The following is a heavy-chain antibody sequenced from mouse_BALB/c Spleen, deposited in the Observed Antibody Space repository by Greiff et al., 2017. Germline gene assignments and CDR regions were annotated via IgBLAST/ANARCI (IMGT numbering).Heavy chain of an antibody. CDR3: ARDYYYGSS. Sequence: EVQLLESGPGLVKPSQSLSLTCSVTGYSITSGYYWNWIRQFPGNKLEWMGYISYDGSNNYNPSLKNRISITRDTSKNQFFLKLNSVTTEDTATYYCARDYYYGSSWGQGTTLTVSS. D-gene: IGHD1-1*01. CDR1: GYSITSGYY. CDR2: ISYDGSN. V-gene: IGHV3-6*02. J-gene: IGHJ2*01.